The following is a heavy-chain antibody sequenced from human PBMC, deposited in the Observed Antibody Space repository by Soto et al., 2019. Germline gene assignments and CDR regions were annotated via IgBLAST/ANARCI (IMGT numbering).Heavy chain of an antibody. CDR2: INSDGSST. CDR3: ARDPYYYDSSGYYDYFDY. Sequence: EVQLVESGGGLVQPGESLRLSCAASGFTFSSYWMHWVRQAPGKGLVWVSRINSDGSSTSYADSVKGRFTISRDNAKNTLYLQMNSLRAEDTAVYYCARDPYYYDSSGYYDYFDYWGQGTLVTVSS. CDR1: GFTFSSYW. J-gene: IGHJ4*02. V-gene: IGHV3-74*01. D-gene: IGHD3-22*01.